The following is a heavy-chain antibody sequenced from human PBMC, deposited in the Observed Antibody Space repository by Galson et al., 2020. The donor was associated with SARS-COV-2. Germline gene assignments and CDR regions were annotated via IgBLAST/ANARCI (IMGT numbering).Heavy chain of an antibody. V-gene: IGHV3-23*01. CDR2: VSATGDRT. Sequence: GGSLSLSCVASGFRFGDYAMTWVRQAPGKGLEWVSCVSATGDRTYYADSVKGRFTLSRDNSRDTLYLQMNSLRVEDTAIYYCATEQQMVTIQGVYDSWGQGTLVTGSS. D-gene: IGHD5-18*01. CDR1: GFRFGDYA. J-gene: IGHJ4*02. CDR3: ATEQQMVTIQGVYDS.